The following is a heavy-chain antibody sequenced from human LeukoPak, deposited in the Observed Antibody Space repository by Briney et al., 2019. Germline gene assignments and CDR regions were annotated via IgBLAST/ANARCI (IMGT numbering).Heavy chain of an antibody. V-gene: IGHV3-30-3*01. CDR1: GFTFSSYA. CDR2: ISYDGSNK. Sequence: GGSLRLSCAASGFTFSSYAMHWVRQAPGKGLEWVAVISYDGSNKYYADSVKGRFTISRDNSKNTLYLQMNSLRAEDTAVYYCARDQGWGIPPANDAFDIWGQGTMVTVSS. CDR3: ARDQGWGIPPANDAFDI. D-gene: IGHD3-16*01. J-gene: IGHJ3*02.